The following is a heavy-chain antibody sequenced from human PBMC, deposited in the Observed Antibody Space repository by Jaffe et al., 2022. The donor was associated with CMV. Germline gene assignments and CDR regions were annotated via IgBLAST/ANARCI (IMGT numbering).Heavy chain of an antibody. Sequence: QVTLRESGPALVKPTQTLTLTCTFSGFSLSTSGMCVSWIRQPPGKALEWLALIDWDDDKYYSTSLKTRLTISKDTSKNQVVLTMTNMDPVDTATYYCARTQVVVAAFWGMDVWGQGTTVTVSS. J-gene: IGHJ6*02. V-gene: IGHV2-70*01. CDR3: ARTQVVVAAFWGMDV. D-gene: IGHD2-15*01. CDR2: IDWDDDK. CDR1: GFSLSTSGMC.